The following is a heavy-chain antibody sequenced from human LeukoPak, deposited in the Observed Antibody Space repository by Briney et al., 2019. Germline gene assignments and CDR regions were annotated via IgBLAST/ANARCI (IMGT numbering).Heavy chain of an antibody. D-gene: IGHD6-19*01. J-gene: IGHJ5*02. CDR1: GGSFSGYY. Sequence: PSETLSLTCAVYGGSFSGYYWSWTRQPPGKGLEWIGEINHSGSTNYNPSLKSRVTISVDTSKNQFSLKLSSVTAADTAVCYCARGRTGYSSGWYWFDPWGQGTLVTVSS. CDR3: ARGRTGYSSGWYWFDP. CDR2: INHSGST. V-gene: IGHV4-34*01.